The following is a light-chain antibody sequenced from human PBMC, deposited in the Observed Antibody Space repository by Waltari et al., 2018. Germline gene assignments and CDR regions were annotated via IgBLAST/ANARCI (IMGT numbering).Light chain of an antibody. CDR3: QLWDSRSNHLV. CDR2: DVS. CDR1: KLERKR. Sequence: SYVVTQPPSGSVAPGQTATIPCGGDKLERKRGHWYQQKAGQAPVLVVYDVSDRPPGIPARLSGSNSGNTATLTIRRVEAGDEADYYCQLWDSRSNHLVFGGGTKLTVL. V-gene: IGLV3-21*02. J-gene: IGLJ3*02.